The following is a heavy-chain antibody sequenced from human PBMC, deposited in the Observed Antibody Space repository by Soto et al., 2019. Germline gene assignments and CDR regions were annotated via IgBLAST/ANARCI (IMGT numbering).Heavy chain of an antibody. CDR3: AKDVSVSAMTIFGVDAGVFDAFDI. D-gene: IGHD3-10*02. CDR1: GYTFTSYG. Sequence: AAVKVSCKASGYTFTSYGISWVRQAPGQGLEGMGWISAYNGNTNYAQKLQGRVTMTTDTTTSTAYTELRRLRPDDTALYYCAKDVSVSAMTIFGVDAGVFDAFDIWGQGTMVTVS. CDR2: ISAYNGNT. V-gene: IGHV1-18*01. J-gene: IGHJ3*02.